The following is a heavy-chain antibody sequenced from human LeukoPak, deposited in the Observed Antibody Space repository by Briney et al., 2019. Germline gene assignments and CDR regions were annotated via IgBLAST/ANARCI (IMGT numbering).Heavy chain of an antibody. Sequence: PSETLSLRCIVSGDSFDSRSHCWTWGRQPPGRRPEWIGTIYSSDITYYNPSLRSRVTISEDPSKNQFSLRLSFVTAADTAVYYCSRASDSSKLGNHWGQGILVTVSS. J-gene: IGHJ5*02. CDR1: GDSFDSRSHC. CDR2: IYSSDIT. V-gene: IGHV4-39*01. CDR3: SRASDSSKLGNH. D-gene: IGHD3-16*01.